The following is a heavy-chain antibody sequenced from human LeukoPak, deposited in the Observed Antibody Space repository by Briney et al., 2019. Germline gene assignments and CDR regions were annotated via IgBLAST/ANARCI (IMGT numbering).Heavy chain of an antibody. CDR2: ISGSGNTA. D-gene: IGHD4-11*01. CDR3: AKDAHDYSNYGWFDL. V-gene: IGHV3-23*01. CDR1: GFIFSSYA. Sequence: PGGSLRLSCLTSGFIFSSYAMNWVRQAPGKGLEWVSAISGSGNTAYYADSVKGRFTISRDNSKNTLYLQMNSLRVEDTAVYYCAKDAHDYSNYGWFDLWGHGTLVTVSS. J-gene: IGHJ5*02.